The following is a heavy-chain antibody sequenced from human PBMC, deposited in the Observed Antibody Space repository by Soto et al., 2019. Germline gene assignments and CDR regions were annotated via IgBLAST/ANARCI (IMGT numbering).Heavy chain of an antibody. J-gene: IGHJ4*02. CDR3: ARGGVDYYDSSGYYFSPYYFDY. D-gene: IGHD3-22*01. CDR1: GGSISSGNYY. CDR2: IYHSGST. Sequence: SETLSLTCTVSGGSISSGNYYWSWIQQPPGKGLEWIGYIYHSGSTYYNPSLKSRVTISVDRSKNQFSLKLSSVTAADTAVYYCARGGVDYYDSSGYYFSPYYFDYWGQGTLVTVSS. V-gene: IGHV4-30-2*01.